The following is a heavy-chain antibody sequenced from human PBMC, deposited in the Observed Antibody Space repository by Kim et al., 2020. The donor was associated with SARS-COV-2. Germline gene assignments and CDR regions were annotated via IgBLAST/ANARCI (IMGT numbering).Heavy chain of an antibody. J-gene: IGHJ4*02. CDR3: ARESETAKTQAIDY. Sequence: YDDSVKCRCTISRDDAKNALYLKRNSLRAEDTAVYYCARESETAKTQAIDYWGQGTLVTVSS. D-gene: IGHD6-25*01. V-gene: IGHV3-7*01.